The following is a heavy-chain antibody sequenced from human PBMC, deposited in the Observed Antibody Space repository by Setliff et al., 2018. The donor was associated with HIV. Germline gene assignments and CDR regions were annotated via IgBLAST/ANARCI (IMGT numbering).Heavy chain of an antibody. D-gene: IGHD6-19*01. V-gene: IGHV4-39*01. CDR1: SGSISSSSYY. CDR2: IYYSGST. Sequence: PSETLSLTCTVSSGSISSSSYYWGWIRQPPGKGLEWIGSIYYSGSTYYNPSLKSRVTISVDTSKNQFSLKLSSVTAADTAVYYCARHGSLGGQWLPPIDYWGQGTLVTVSS. CDR3: ARHGSLGGQWLPPIDY. J-gene: IGHJ4*02.